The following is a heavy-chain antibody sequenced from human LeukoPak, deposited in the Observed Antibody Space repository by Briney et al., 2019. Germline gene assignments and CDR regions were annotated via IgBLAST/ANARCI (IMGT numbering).Heavy chain of an antibody. CDR3: ARAYYYYYYMDV. J-gene: IGHJ6*03. V-gene: IGHV1-8*03. CDR1: GGTFSSYA. CDR2: MNPNSGNT. Sequence: ASVKVSCKASGGTFSSYAISWVRQAPGQGLEWMGWMNPNSGNTGYAQKFQGRVTITRNTSISTAYMELSSLRSEDTAVYYCARAYYYYYYMDVWGKGTTVTVSS.